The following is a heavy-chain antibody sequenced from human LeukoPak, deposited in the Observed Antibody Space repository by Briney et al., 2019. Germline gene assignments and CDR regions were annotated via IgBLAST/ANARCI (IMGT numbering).Heavy chain of an antibody. CDR1: GGSFSGYY. CDR3: ARQGGGGRYDYGDLSLRGYYYYMDV. D-gene: IGHD4-17*01. Sequence: SETLSLTCAVYGGSFSGYYWSWIRQPPGKGLEWIGEINHSGSTNYNPSLKSRVTISVDTSKNQFSLKLSSVTAADTAVYYCARQGGGGRYDYGDLSLRGYYYYMDVWGKGTTVTVSS. CDR2: INHSGST. V-gene: IGHV4-34*01. J-gene: IGHJ6*03.